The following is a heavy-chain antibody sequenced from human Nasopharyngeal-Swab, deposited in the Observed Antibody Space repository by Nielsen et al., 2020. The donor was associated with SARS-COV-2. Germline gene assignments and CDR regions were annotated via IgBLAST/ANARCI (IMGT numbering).Heavy chain of an antibody. CDR1: GYSISSGYY. Sequence: SETLSLTCAVSGYSISSGYYWGWIRQPPGKGLEWIGSIYHSGSTYYNPSLKSRVTISLDTSKNQFSLKLSSVTAADTAVYYCARIVVVPAASVRIRGLFDPWGQGTLVTVSS. CDR2: IYHSGST. CDR3: ARIVVVPAASVRIRGLFDP. V-gene: IGHV4-38-2*01. D-gene: IGHD2-2*01. J-gene: IGHJ5*02.